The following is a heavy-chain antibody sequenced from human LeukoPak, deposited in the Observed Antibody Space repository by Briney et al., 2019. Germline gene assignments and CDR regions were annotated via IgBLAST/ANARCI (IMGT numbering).Heavy chain of an antibody. V-gene: IGHV1-69*13. J-gene: IGHJ3*02. CDR3: ATWTLRPGILWWADAFDI. CDR1: GGTFSSYA. D-gene: IGHD2-21*01. CDR2: IIPIFSTA. Sequence: ASVKVSCKASGGTFSSYAISWVRQAPGQGLEWMGGIIPIFSTANYAQKFQGRVTITADESTSTAYMELSSLRSEDTAVYYCATWTLRPGILWWADAFDIWGQGTMVTVSS.